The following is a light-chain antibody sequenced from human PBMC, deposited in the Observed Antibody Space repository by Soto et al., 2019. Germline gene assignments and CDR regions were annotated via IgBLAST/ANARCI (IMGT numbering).Light chain of an antibody. CDR2: AAS. Sequence: DIQMTQSPSSLSASVGDRVTITCRASQGISNYLAWYQQKPVKVPKLLIYAASTLQSGVPSRFSGSGSVADFSRSISRLKPEYVATYYCQKYNSAPWTFGQGTKVEIK. J-gene: IGKJ1*01. CDR1: QGISNY. V-gene: IGKV1-27*01. CDR3: QKYNSAPWT.